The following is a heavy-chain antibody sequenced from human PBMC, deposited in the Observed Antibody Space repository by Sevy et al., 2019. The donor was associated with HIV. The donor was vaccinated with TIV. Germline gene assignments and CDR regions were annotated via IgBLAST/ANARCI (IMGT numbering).Heavy chain of an antibody. Sequence: GGSLRLSCATSGFTLSSYALNWVRQAPGKGLEWVSGISGSGGSTYYADAVKGRFTISRDNSKNTLYLQMNSLRAEDTAVYYCAKDAWGVGFSHFDYWGQGTLVTVSS. CDR1: GFTLSSYA. D-gene: IGHD3-16*01. CDR2: ISGSGGST. V-gene: IGHV3-23*01. CDR3: AKDAWGVGFSHFDY. J-gene: IGHJ4*02.